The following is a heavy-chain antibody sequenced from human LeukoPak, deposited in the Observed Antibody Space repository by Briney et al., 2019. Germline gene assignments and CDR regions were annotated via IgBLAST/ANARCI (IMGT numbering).Heavy chain of an antibody. CDR2: IKHDGSEKQDGSEK. D-gene: IGHD6-13*01. CDR1: GFTFSQYW. Sequence: GGSLRLSCAASGFTFSQYWMSWVRQAPGKGLEWVANIKHDGSEKQDGSEKNYVDSVKSRFTISRDNSKNTLYLQMNSLRAEDTAVYYCAKEDEQQLNNESYYYYGMDVWGQGTTVTVSS. J-gene: IGHJ6*02. V-gene: IGHV3-7*01. CDR3: AKEDEQQLNNESYYYYGMDV.